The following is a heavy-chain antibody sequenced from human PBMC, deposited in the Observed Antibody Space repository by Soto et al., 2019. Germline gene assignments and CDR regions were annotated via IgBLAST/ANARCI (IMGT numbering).Heavy chain of an antibody. CDR2: ISAHNGNT. Sequence: QVHLVQSGAEVKKPGASVKVSCMGSGYAFTTYGITWVRQAPGQGLEWMGWISAHNGNTNYAQKLQGRVTVTRDTSSSTAYMELRSLRSDDTAGSYCARGRYGDYWGQGALVTVSS. CDR1: GYAFTTYG. D-gene: IGHD1-1*01. V-gene: IGHV1-18*01. J-gene: IGHJ4*02. CDR3: ARGRYGDY.